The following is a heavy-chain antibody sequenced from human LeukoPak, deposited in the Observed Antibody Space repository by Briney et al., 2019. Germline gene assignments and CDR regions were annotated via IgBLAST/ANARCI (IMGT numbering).Heavy chain of an antibody. V-gene: IGHV4-34*01. CDR2: INHSGST. CDR3: ASLLAANWFDP. D-gene: IGHD2-15*01. J-gene: IGHJ5*02. Sequence: SETLSLTCAVYGGSFSGHYWSWIRQPPGKGLEWIGEINHSGSTNYNPSLKSRVTISVDTSNNQFSLKLSSVTAADTAVYYCASLLAANWFDPWGQGTLVTVSS. CDR1: GGSFSGHY.